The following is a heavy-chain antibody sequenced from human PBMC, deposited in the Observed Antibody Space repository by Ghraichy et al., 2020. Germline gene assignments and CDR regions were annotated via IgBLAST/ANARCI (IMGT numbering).Heavy chain of an antibody. CDR2: ISGSGDNT. CDR3: AKVLTAWEVWYFDL. Sequence: GGSLRLSCADSAFSFSPYAMSWLLQAPGQGLEWVSGISGSGDNTYYADSVKGRFTISRDISKNTVYLQMNSLIAEDTAVYYCAKVLTAWEVWYFDLWGRGTLVTV. J-gene: IGHJ2*01. CDR1: AFSFSPYA. D-gene: IGHD1-14*01. V-gene: IGHV3-23*01.